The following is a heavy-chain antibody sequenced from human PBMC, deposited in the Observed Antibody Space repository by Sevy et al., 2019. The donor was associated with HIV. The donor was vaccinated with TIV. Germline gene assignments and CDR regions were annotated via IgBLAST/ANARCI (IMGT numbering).Heavy chain of an antibody. CDR1: GFTFSSYW. D-gene: IGHD6-19*01. Sequence: GGSLRLSCAASGFTFSSYWMHWVRQAPGQGLVWVSRVNNDGSGTIYADSVKGRFTISRDNAKNTVYLVMDSLRADDAAVYYCARGAASGWQRDPFDIWGQGTMVTVSS. CDR3: ARGAASGWQRDPFDI. V-gene: IGHV3-74*01. J-gene: IGHJ3*02. CDR2: VNNDGSGT.